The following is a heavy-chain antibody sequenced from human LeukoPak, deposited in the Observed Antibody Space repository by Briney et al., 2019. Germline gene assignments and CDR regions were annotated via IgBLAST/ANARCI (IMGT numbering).Heavy chain of an antibody. CDR1: AGSINTYF. V-gene: IGHV4-4*07. Sequence: SETLSLTCTVSAGSINTYFWTWVRQPAGKGLEWIGRISDSGTTCYNPSLESRVTISLDTSNNQFFLKVTSVTAADTAVYYCARGSELTKTSGHYSFDYWGQGTLVSVSS. CDR3: ARGSELTKTSGHYSFDY. CDR2: ISDSGTT. J-gene: IGHJ4*02. D-gene: IGHD4-11*01.